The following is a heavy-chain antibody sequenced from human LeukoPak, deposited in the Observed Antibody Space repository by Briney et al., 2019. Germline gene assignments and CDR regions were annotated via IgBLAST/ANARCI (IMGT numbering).Heavy chain of an antibody. CDR3: TTDPTSFDY. V-gene: IGHV3-15*01. CDR1: GLTFNNAW. CDR2: IKSQRDGGTA. Sequence: GGSLRLSCAASGLTFNNAWMTWVRQAPGKGLEWVGRIKSQRDGGTADYAGPVKGRFTISRDDSKNTLYLQMNSLKTEDTAVYYCTTDPTSFDYWGQGTLVTVSS. J-gene: IGHJ4*02.